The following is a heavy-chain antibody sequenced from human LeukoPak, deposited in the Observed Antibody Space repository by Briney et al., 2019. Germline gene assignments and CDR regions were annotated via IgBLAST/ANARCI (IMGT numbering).Heavy chain of an antibody. CDR3: ARHLVGHYDILTGYRPPSWFDP. CDR1: GGSISSCSYY. Sequence: SETLSLTWTVSGGSISSCSYYWGWIRQPPGKGLEWIGSIYYSGSTYYNPSLKSRVTISVDTSKNQFSLKLSSVTAADTAVYYCARHLVGHYDILTGYRPPSWFDPWGQGTLVTVPS. CDR2: IYYSGST. V-gene: IGHV4-39*01. J-gene: IGHJ5*02. D-gene: IGHD3-9*01.